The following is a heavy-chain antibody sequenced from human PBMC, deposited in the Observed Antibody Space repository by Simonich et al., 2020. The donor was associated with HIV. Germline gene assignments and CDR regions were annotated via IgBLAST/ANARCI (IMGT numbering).Heavy chain of an antibody. CDR1: GFTFSSYS. V-gene: IGHV3-21*01. CDR3: ARDGRKGSSTSCSDY. D-gene: IGHD2-2*01. CDR2: ISSSSSDI. Sequence: EVQLVESGGGLVKPGGSLRLSCAASGFTFSSYSMNWVRQAPGKGQEWGSAISSSSSDIYYADSVKGRFTISRDNAKNSLYLQMNSLRAEDTAVYYCARDGRKGSSTSCSDYWGQGTLVTVSS. J-gene: IGHJ4*02.